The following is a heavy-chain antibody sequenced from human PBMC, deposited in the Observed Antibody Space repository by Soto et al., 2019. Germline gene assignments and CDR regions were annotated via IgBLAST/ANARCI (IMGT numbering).Heavy chain of an antibody. V-gene: IGHV1-69*06. D-gene: IGHD1-26*01. Sequence: QVVLLQSGAEVKAPGSSVRVSCQVSGSTFNNFAFSWVRQAPGSGPEWMGGIVVDSNTAEYSQRFQDRVTITADTSSKTLYMELGSLTFEDTAVYYCARAIKRWEVNYYFDFWGQGTLVTVSS. J-gene: IGHJ4*02. CDR2: IVVDSNTA. CDR3: ARAIKRWEVNYYFDF. CDR1: GSTFNNFA.